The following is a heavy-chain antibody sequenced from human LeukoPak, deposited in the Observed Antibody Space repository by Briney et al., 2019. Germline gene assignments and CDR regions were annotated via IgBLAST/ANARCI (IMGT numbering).Heavy chain of an antibody. V-gene: IGHV3-21*01. CDR1: GFTFSSDG. D-gene: IGHD5-24*01. J-gene: IGHJ4*02. CDR3: ARSPRVGMATIPPLDY. Sequence: GGSLRLSCAASGFTFSSDGMNWVRQAPGKGLEWVSSISSSSSYIYYADSVKGRFTISRDNAKNSLYLQMNSLRAEDTAVYYCARSPRVGMATIPPLDYWGQGTLVTVPS. CDR2: ISSSSSYI.